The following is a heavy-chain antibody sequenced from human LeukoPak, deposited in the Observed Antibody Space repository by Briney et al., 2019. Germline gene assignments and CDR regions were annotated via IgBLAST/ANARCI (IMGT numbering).Heavy chain of an antibody. CDR1: GGSFSGYY. Sequence: SETLSLTCAVYGGSFSGYYWSWIRQPPGKGLEWIGEINHRGSTNYNPSLKSRVTISVDTSKNQFSLKLSSVTAADTAVYYCAREGRGSIRYWGQGTLVTVSS. D-gene: IGHD2-2*02. CDR3: AREGRGSIRY. J-gene: IGHJ4*02. V-gene: IGHV4-34*01. CDR2: INHRGST.